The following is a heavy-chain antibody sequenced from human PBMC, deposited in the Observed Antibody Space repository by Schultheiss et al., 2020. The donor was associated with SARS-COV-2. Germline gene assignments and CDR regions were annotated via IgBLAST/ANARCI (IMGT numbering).Heavy chain of an antibody. V-gene: IGHV4-59*12. CDR1: GGSISGYY. D-gene: IGHD2-2*01. Sequence: SETLSLTCTVSGGSISGYYWSWIRQPPGKGLEWIGYIYYSGSTYYNPSLKSLVTISVDTSKNQFSLKLSSVTAADTAVYYCARFYRRRRQLLFGMDVWGQGTTVTVSS. CDR2: IYYSGST. J-gene: IGHJ6*02. CDR3: ARFYRRRRQLLFGMDV.